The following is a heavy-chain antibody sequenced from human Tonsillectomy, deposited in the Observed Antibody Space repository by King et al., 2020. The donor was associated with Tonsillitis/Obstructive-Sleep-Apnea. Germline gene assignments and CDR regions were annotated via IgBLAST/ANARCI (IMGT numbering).Heavy chain of an antibody. CDR3: ARVPDIVVVPAASYWYFDL. D-gene: IGHD2-2*01. Sequence: VQLVESGGGLVKPGGSLRLSCAASGFTFSSYSMNWVRQAPGKGLEWVSSISSSSSYIYYGDSVKGRFTISRDNAKNSLYLQMNSLRAEETAVYYCARVPDIVVVPAASYWYFDLWGRGTLVTVSS. CDR2: ISSSSSYI. J-gene: IGHJ2*01. CDR1: GFTFSSYS. V-gene: IGHV3-21*01.